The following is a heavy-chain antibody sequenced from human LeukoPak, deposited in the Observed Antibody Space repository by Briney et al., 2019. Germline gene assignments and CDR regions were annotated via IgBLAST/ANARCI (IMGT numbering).Heavy chain of an antibody. J-gene: IGHJ4*02. Sequence: SETLSLTCTVSGGSVSSYYWSWIRQPPGKGLQWIGYVYYTGNTNYNPSLKSRVTMSVDTSKNQFSLNLRSVTAADTAAYYCARAPMDGYSPNFDYWGQGILITVSS. CDR3: ARAPMDGYSPNFDY. CDR1: GGSVSSYY. D-gene: IGHD5-24*01. CDR2: VYYTGNT. V-gene: IGHV4-59*02.